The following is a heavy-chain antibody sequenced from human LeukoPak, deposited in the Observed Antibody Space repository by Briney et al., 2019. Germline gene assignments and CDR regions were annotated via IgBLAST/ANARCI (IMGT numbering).Heavy chain of an antibody. Sequence: PVKVSCKASGGTFSSYAISWVRQAPGQGLEWMGGIIPIFGTANYAQKFQGRVTITTDESTSTAYMELSSLRSEDTAVYYCASRRSSSWYEDYWGQGTLVTVSS. D-gene: IGHD6-13*01. J-gene: IGHJ4*02. CDR3: ASRRSSSWYEDY. CDR2: IIPIFGTA. V-gene: IGHV1-69*05. CDR1: GGTFSSYA.